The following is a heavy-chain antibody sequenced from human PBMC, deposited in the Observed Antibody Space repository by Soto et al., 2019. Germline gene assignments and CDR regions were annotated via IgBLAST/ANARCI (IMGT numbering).Heavy chain of an antibody. D-gene: IGHD3-22*01. V-gene: IGHV4-59*01. CDR3: ARGPPRHSSGPYFDY. CDR2: IYYSGST. Sequence: SETLSLTCTVSGGSISSYYWSWIRQPPGKGLEWIGYIYYSGSTNYNPSLKSRVTISVDTSKNQFSLKLSSVTAADTAVYYCARGPPRHSSGPYFDYWGQGTLVTVSS. CDR1: GGSISSYY. J-gene: IGHJ4*02.